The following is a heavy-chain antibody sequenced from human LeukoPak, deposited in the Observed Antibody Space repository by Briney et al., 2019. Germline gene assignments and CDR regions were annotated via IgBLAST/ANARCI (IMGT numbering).Heavy chain of an antibody. V-gene: IGHV4-30-4*01. CDR3: ARALDYYDSSGYYRDRWFDP. D-gene: IGHD3-22*01. CDR1: GVSISSGDYY. CDR2: IYYSGST. J-gene: IGHJ5*02. Sequence: PSETLPLTCTVSGVSISSGDYYWSWIRQPPGKGLEWIGYIYYSGSTYYNPSLKSRVTISVDTSKNQFSLKLSSVTAADTAVYYCARALDYYDSSGYYRDRWFDPWGQGTLVTVSS.